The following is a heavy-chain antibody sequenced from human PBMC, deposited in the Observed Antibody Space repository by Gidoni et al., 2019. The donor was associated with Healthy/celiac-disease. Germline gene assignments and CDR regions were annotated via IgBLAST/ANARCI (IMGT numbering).Heavy chain of an antibody. CDR3: ARDGQLGPTCSSTSCQFDY. CDR1: GFTFRSST. J-gene: IGHJ4*02. Sequence: EVQLVESGGGLVKPGGSLRLSCAASGFTFRSSTLHWVRQAPGTGLEWVSSISSSSSYIYYADSVKGRFTISRDNAKNSLYLQMNSLRAEDTAVYYCARDGQLGPTCSSTSCQFDYWGQGTLVTVSS. V-gene: IGHV3-21*01. D-gene: IGHD2-2*01. CDR2: ISSSSSYI.